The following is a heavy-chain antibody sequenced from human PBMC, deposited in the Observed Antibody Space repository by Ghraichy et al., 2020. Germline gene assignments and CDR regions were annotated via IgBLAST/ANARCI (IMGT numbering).Heavy chain of an antibody. CDR3: ARGVLPTAIHFFDY. D-gene: IGHD2-2*01. CDR2: IWYDGSNK. Sequence: GESPNISCAASGFTFTSHAMYWVRQAPGKGLEWVAVIWYDGSNKHYADSVKGRFTISRDNSKNTLYLQMNSLRAEDTAVYYCARGVLPTAIHFFDYWGQGTLVTVSS. V-gene: IGHV3-33*07. J-gene: IGHJ4*02. CDR1: GFTFTSHA.